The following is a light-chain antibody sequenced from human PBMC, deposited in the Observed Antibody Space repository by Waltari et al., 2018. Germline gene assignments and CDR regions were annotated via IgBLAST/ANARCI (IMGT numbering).Light chain of an antibody. CDR2: QDN. J-gene: IGLJ3*02. CDR3: QAWDSSTGV. Sequence: SYEMTHPPSASVSPGQTASIPSSGDTLGAKYVCWYQQKPGQSPVVVIYQDNKRPSAIPERFSGSNSGNTATLTISGTQAMDEADYYCQAWDSSTGVFGGGTKLTVL. CDR1: TLGAKY. V-gene: IGLV3-1*01.